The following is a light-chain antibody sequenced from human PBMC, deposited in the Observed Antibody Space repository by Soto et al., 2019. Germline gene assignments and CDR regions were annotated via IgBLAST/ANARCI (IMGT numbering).Light chain of an antibody. Sequence: QSVLTQPPSVSAASGQKVTISCSGSSSNIGNNYVSWYQQLPGTAPKLLIYDNNKRPSGIPDRFSGSKSGTSATLGIPGLPTGDEADYYCGTWDSSLSAVVFGGGTKLTVL. J-gene: IGLJ2*01. CDR1: SSNIGNNY. CDR2: DNN. CDR3: GTWDSSLSAVV. V-gene: IGLV1-51*01.